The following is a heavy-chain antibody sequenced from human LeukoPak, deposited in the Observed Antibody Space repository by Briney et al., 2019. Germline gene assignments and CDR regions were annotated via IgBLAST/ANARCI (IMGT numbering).Heavy chain of an antibody. CDR3: ATGGRGIPAARRFKAGNWFDP. D-gene: IGHD2-2*01. CDR2: MDHLGGT. J-gene: IGHJ5*02. CDR1: GGSFSGYY. V-gene: IGHV4-34*01. Sequence: SETLSLTCAVYGGSFSGYYWSWIRQPPGKGGEWMGEMDHLGGTNYNPSLKSRFIISLDTSKNQFSLKLSSATAADTAVYYCATGGRGIPAARRFKAGNWFDPWGQETLVTVSS.